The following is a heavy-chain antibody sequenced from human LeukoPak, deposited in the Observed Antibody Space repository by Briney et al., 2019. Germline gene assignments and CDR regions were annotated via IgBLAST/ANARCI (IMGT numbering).Heavy chain of an antibody. D-gene: IGHD1-1*01. CDR1: GYTFAGYY. Sequence: ASVKVSCKASGYTFAGYYMHWVRQAPGQGLEWMGWINPDSGGTNYAQKFQGRVTMTRDTSISTAYMELSRLRSDDTAVYYCARVGATGTTSPFDYWGQGTLVTVSS. J-gene: IGHJ4*02. CDR2: INPDSGGT. V-gene: IGHV1-2*02. CDR3: ARVGATGTTSPFDY.